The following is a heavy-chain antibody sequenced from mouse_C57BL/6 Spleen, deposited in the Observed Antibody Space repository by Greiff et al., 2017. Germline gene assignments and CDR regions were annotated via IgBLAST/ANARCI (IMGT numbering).Heavy chain of an antibody. D-gene: IGHD2-3*01. Sequence: DVMLVESGGGLVKPGGSLKLSCAASGFTFSDYGMHWVRQAPEKGLEWVAYISSGSSTIYYADTVKGRFTISRDNAKNTLFLQMTSLRSEDTAMYYCARPLYDGYLYYFAYWGQGTTLTVSS. CDR1: GFTFSDYG. V-gene: IGHV5-17*01. CDR2: ISSGSSTI. J-gene: IGHJ2*01. CDR3: ARPLYDGYLYYFAY.